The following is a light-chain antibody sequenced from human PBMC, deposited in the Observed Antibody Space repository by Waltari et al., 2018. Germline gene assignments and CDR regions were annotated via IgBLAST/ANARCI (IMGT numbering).Light chain of an antibody. J-gene: IGKJ2*01. CDR2: DVS. CDR1: QSVSSY. Sequence: EIVLTQSPATLSLSPGERATLSCRASQSVSSYLAWYQQKPGQAPRLPIYDVSNRATGIPARFSGSGSGTDFTLTISSLEPEDFAVYYCQERSDWPPTFGQGTKLEIK. V-gene: IGKV3-11*01. CDR3: QERSDWPPT.